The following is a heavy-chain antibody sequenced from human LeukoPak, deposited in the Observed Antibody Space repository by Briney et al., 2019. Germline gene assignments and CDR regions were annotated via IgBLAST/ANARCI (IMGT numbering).Heavy chain of an antibody. CDR3: ARASSGYYYY. CDR2: ISSSSSYI. Sequence: GGSLRLSCAASGFTFSSYSMNWVRQAPGEGLEWVLYISSSSSYIYYADSVKGRLTISRDNTKNSLYLQMNSLRAEDTAVYYCARASSGYYYYWGQGTLVTVSS. V-gene: IGHV3-21*01. J-gene: IGHJ4*02. D-gene: IGHD3-22*01. CDR1: GFTFSSYS.